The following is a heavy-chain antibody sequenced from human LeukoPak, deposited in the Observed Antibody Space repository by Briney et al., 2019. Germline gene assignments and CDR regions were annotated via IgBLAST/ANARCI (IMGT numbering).Heavy chain of an antibody. D-gene: IGHD6-13*01. CDR1: GFTLSSHA. CDR3: AKGLAAADYYFDY. J-gene: IGHJ4*02. Sequence: GGSLSLSCVASGFTLSSHAMSWVRQAPGKGLEWVSTISGSGVSTHYADSVKGRFTVSRDTSQNTLYLQMNSLRAEDMAVYYCAKGLAAADYYFDYWGQGALVTVSS. CDR2: ISGSGVST. V-gene: IGHV3-23*01.